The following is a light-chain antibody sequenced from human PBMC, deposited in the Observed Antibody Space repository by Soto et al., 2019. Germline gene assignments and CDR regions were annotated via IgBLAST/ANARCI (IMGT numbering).Light chain of an antibody. Sequence: QSALTQPPSASGSPGQSVTISCTGTSSDVGGYNYVSWYQQHPGKAPKLMIYEVSKRPSGVPDRSSGSKSGNTASLPVSGRHAEDEADDCCASNARSNHWNFGTGTKLTVL. CDR2: EVS. J-gene: IGLJ1*01. V-gene: IGLV2-8*01. CDR1: SSDVGGYNY. CDR3: ASNARSNHWN.